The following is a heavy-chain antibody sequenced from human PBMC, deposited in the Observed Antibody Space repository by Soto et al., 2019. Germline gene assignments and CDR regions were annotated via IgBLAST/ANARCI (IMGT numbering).Heavy chain of an antibody. CDR1: GGSISSYY. J-gene: IGHJ4*02. CDR3: ARDSVATDY. D-gene: IGHD5-12*01. Sequence: SETLSLTCTVSGGSISSYYWSWTRQPPGQGLEWIGYFYYSGSTTDNPSLKSRVTISVDTSKNQFSLKLSSVTAADTAVYYCARDSVATDYWGQGTLVTVSS. V-gene: IGHV4-59*01. CDR2: FYYSGST.